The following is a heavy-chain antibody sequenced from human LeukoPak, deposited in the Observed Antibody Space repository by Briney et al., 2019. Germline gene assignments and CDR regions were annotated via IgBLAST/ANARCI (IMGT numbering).Heavy chain of an antibody. CDR3: AKDLKSWYHYYAMDV. CDR1: GFTFDDYA. V-gene: IGHV3-9*01. CDR2: ISWNSGNI. D-gene: IGHD6-13*01. Sequence: GRSLGLSCAASGFTFDDYAMHWVRQAPGKGREEVSGISWNSGNIGYAESVKGRFTISRDNAKNSLYLQMNSLRAEDTAMYYCAKDLKSWYHYYAMDVWGQGTTVTVSS. J-gene: IGHJ6*02.